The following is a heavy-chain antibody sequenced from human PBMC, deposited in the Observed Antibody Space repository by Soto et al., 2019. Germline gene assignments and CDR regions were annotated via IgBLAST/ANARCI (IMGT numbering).Heavy chain of an antibody. J-gene: IGHJ4*02. CDR2: IYQSGST. Sequence: SETLSLTCAFSGGAISSSKWWSWVRQPPGKGLEWIGEIYQSGSTNYNPSLESRVRMSVDKSRNQFSLKLTSVSAEDTAVYYCARDIEPPGLFFDYWGQGTLVTVSS. D-gene: IGHD6-13*01. CDR3: ARDIEPPGLFFDY. CDR1: GGAISSSKW. V-gene: IGHV4-4*02.